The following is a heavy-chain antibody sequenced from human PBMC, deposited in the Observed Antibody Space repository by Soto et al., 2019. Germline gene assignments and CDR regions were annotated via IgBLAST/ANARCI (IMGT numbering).Heavy chain of an antibody. V-gene: IGHV3-33*01. J-gene: IGHJ6*02. Sequence: QVQLVESGGGVVQPGRSLRLSCAASGFTFNNYGMHWVRQAPGKGLAWLAVIWNDGSNSSSANSVKGRFTISRDNSKNTLYLQMSSLRAEDTAVYYCARRQIPPPTRGAANARGGMDVWGQGTTVTVSS. CDR1: GFTFNNYG. D-gene: IGHD6-13*01. CDR2: IWNDGSNS. CDR3: ARRQIPPPTRGAANARGGMDV.